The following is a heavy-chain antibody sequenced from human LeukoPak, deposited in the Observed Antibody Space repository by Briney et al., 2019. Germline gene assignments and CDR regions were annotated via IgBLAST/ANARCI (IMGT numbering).Heavy chain of an antibody. CDR2: IYYVGDT. D-gene: IGHD1-26*01. CDR3: VRLSGSNYSPVDY. J-gene: IGHJ4*02. CDR1: GGSINSSSYY. Sequence: PSETLSLTCTVSGGSINSSSYYWGWIRQPPGKGPEWIGSIYYVGDTYHNPSLKSRVTISVDTSKNQFSLKLSSVTAAETAVYYCVRLSGSNYSPVDYWGQGTLVTVSS. V-gene: IGHV4-39*01.